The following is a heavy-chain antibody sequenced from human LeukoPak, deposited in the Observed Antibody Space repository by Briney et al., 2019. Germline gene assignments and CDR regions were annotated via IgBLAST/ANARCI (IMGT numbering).Heavy chain of an antibody. D-gene: IGHD2-2*01. CDR3: AGASTPALFDYYYYYCMHV. J-gene: IGHJ6*02. Sequence: SETLSLTCTVSGGSISSYYWSWIRQPPGKGLEWIGYIYYSGSTNYNPSLKSRVTISVDTSKIQFSLKLSSVTAADTAVYYCAGASTPALFDYYYYYCMHVWPHGPTLTVSS. CDR2: IYYSGST. V-gene: IGHV4-59*01. CDR1: GGSISSYY.